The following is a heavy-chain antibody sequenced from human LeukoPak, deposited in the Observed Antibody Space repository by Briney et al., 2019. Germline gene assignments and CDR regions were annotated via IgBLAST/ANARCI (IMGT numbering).Heavy chain of an antibody. J-gene: IGHJ4*02. CDR3: ARATQHYDFWSGYYRRLNYFDY. V-gene: IGHV1-2*02. Sequence: ASVKVSCKASGYTFSGYYMYWVRQAPGQGLEWMGWIDPNSGGTNYAQKFQGRVTITADKSTSTAYMELSSLRSEDTAVYYCARATQHYDFWSGYYRRLNYFDYWGQGTLVTVSS. CDR2: IDPNSGGT. CDR1: GYTFSGYY. D-gene: IGHD3-3*01.